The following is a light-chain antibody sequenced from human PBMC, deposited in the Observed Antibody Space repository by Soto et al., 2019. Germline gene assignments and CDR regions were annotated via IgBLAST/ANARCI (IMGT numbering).Light chain of an antibody. CDR1: NSNIGGGYD. V-gene: IGLV1-40*02. CDR3: HSYDSRLSGSV. J-gene: IGLJ2*01. CDR2: GNN. Sequence: QAVVTQPPSVSGAPGQRVTISCTGNNSNIGGGYDVHWYQQLPGTAPKLLIYGNNNRPSGVPDRFSGSKSYASASLAITGLQSEDEADYYCHSYDSRLSGSVFGGGTNLTVL.